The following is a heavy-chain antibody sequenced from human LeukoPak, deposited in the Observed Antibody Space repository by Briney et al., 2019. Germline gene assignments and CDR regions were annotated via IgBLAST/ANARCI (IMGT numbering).Heavy chain of an antibody. V-gene: IGHV4-34*01. D-gene: IGHD3-22*01. Sequence: PSETLSLTCAVYSGSFSGYYWSWIRQPPGKGLEWIGEISHSGSANYNPSLKSRVTISLDTSKNQFSLKLSSVTAADTAVYYCARGLYYYDSSGYYYPYYYYYMDVWGKGTTVTVSS. J-gene: IGHJ6*03. CDR3: ARGLYYYDSSGYYYPYYYYYMDV. CDR2: ISHSGSA. CDR1: SGSFSGYY.